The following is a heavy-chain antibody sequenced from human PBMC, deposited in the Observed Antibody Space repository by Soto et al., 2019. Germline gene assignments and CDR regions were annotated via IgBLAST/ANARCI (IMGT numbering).Heavy chain of an antibody. CDR1: GGTFSSYT. J-gene: IGHJ3*02. V-gene: IGHV1-69*06. Sequence: LVKVSCKASGGTFSSYTISWVRQAPGQGLEWMGGIIPIFGTANYAQKFQGRVTITADKSTSTAYMELSSLRSEDTAVYYCARSSPPLSRITMIVVVPGAFDIWGQGTMVTVSS. CDR3: ARSSPPLSRITMIVVVPGAFDI. CDR2: IIPIFGTA. D-gene: IGHD3-22*01.